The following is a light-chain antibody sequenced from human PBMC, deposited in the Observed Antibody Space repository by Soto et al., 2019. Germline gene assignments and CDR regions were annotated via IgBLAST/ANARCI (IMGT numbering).Light chain of an antibody. CDR2: VAS. V-gene: IGKV3-20*01. CDR1: QRINNNY. Sequence: EVVLTQSPGTLSLSPGERATLSCRASQRINNNYLACYQQKAGQAPRLLIYVASIRATGIPDRFSGSGSGADFTLTISRLEPEDFAVYYCQQYGISPGFTFGPGTKVDIK. J-gene: IGKJ3*01. CDR3: QQYGISPGFT.